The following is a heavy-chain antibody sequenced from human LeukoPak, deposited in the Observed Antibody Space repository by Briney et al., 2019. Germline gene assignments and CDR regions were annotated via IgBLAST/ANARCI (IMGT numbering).Heavy chain of an antibody. Sequence: GGSLRLSCAASGFTFSTYWMGWVRQAPGKAMEWVASIKQDGSEKYYVDSVKGRFTISRDNAKNSLYLQMNSLRAEDTAVYYCSRVCGWGLFDPWGQGTLATVSS. J-gene: IGHJ5*02. CDR1: GFTFSTYW. CDR2: IKQDGSEK. CDR3: SRVCGWGLFDP. V-gene: IGHV3-7*01. D-gene: IGHD6-19*01.